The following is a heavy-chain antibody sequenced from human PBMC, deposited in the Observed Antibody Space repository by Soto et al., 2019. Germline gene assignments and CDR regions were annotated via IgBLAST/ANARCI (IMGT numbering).Heavy chain of an antibody. CDR2: INPSGGST. CDR1: GYSFTSYY. J-gene: IGHJ4*02. V-gene: IGHV1-46*03. D-gene: IGHD6-19*01. Sequence: ASVKVSCKASGYSFTSYYMHWVRQAPGQGLEWMGIINPSGGSTSYAQKFQGRVTMTRDTSTSTVYMELSSLRSEDTAVYYCARGVSSSGWYAHLDYWGQGTLVTVSS. CDR3: ARGVSSSGWYAHLDY.